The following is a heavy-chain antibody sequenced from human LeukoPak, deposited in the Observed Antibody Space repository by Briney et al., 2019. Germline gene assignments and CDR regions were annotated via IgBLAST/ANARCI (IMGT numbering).Heavy chain of an antibody. CDR3: ARGDYYDSTGRSYVSSEWGAH. CDR1: GYSFSSYG. J-gene: IGHJ4*02. CDR2: ISAYNGNT. D-gene: IGHD3-22*01. V-gene: IGHV1-18*03. Sequence: ASVKVSCKASGYSFSSYGITWVRQAPGQGLEWMGWISAYNGNTNYPQKFQGRVIMTKDPSTTTAYMELRSLRSDDMAVYYCARGDYYDSTGRSYVSSEWGAHWGQGTLVTVSS.